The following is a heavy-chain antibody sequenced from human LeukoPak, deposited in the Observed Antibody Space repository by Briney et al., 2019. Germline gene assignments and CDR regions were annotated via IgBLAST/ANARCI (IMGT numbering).Heavy chain of an antibody. CDR2: IYYSGTT. D-gene: IGHD3-10*01. V-gene: IGHV4-39*01. CDR3: ARHDYYGSLNWFDP. J-gene: IGHJ5*02. Sequence: NPSETLSLTCIVSGGSLNSPNYYWGWIRQPPRKGLEWMGSIYYSGTTYYNPSLESRLTISVDTSKNQFSLKLTSVTAADTAVYYCARHDYYGSLNWFDPWGQGTLITVSS. CDR1: GGSLNSPNYY.